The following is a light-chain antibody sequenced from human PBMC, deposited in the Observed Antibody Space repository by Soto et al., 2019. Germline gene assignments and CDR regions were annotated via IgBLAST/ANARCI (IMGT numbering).Light chain of an antibody. CDR3: SSYRATNIRV. CDR2: DVI. J-gene: IGLJ3*02. Sequence: QSALTQPASVSWFPGQSNTISCTKPSSAVGDYNHVSWYQQYAGKAPKLMIYDVIKRPSGVSNRFSGSQSDNTASLTISGLQAEDEADYYCSSYRATNIRVFGGGTKVTVL. V-gene: IGLV2-14*03. CDR1: SSAVGDYNH.